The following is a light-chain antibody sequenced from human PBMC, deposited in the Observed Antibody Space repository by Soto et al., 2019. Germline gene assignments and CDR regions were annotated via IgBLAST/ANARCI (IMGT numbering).Light chain of an antibody. CDR3: QQRSNWPQT. CDR1: QSVISTY. CDR2: GAS. Sequence: EIVLTQSPATLSLSPGESATLSCRASQSVISTYLAWYQQKPGQAPRLLIYGASSRATGIPGRFSGGGSGTDFTLTISSLEPEDFAVYDCQQRSNWPQTFGQGTKVEIK. J-gene: IGKJ1*01. V-gene: IGKV3D-20*02.